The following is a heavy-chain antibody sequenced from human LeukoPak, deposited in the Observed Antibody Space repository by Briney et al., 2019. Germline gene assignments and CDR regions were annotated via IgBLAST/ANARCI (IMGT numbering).Heavy chain of an antibody. CDR2: IYYSGST. D-gene: IGHD3-16*01. CDR3: ARDYGGENYFDY. V-gene: IGHV4-39*07. J-gene: IGHJ4*02. CDR1: GGSISSSSYY. Sequence: SETLSLTCTVSGGSISSSSYYWGWIRQPPGKRLEWIGSIYYSGSTYYNPSLKSRVTISVDTSKNQFSLKLSSVTAADTAVYYCARDYGGENYFDYWGQGTLVTVSS.